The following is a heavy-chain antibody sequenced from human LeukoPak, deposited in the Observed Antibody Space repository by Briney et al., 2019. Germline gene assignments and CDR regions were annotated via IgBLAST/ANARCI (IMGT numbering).Heavy chain of an antibody. J-gene: IGHJ4*02. CDR1: GFTFSSYG. CDR3: ARSGGRGWYPADY. V-gene: IGHV3-33*01. D-gene: IGHD6-19*01. CDR2: IWYDGSSK. Sequence: PGRSPRLSCAASGFTFSSYGMQWVRQAPGKGLEWVAVIWYDGSSKYYTDSVKGRFTISRDNSKDTLYLQMNSLRADDTGIYYCARSGGRGWYPADYWGQGTLVTVSS.